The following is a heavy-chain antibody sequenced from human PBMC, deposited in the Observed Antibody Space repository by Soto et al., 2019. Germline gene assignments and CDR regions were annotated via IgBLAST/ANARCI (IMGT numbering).Heavy chain of an antibody. CDR3: AKPQVDCSSTTCYSDYYYYYGMDV. Sequence: GGSLRLSXAASGFIFSSSWMSWVRQAPGKGLEWVANIKQDGSQKYYVDSVKGRFTISRDNAKNSLYLQMNSLRAEDTAVYYCAKPQVDCSSTTCYSDYYYYYGMDVWGQGTTVTVSS. J-gene: IGHJ6*02. CDR1: GFIFSSSW. CDR2: IKQDGSQK. D-gene: IGHD2-2*01. V-gene: IGHV3-7*03.